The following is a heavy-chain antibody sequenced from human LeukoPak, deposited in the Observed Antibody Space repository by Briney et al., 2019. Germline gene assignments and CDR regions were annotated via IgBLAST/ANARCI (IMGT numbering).Heavy chain of an antibody. CDR1: GFTFSSYW. J-gene: IGHJ4*02. CDR2: INSDGSST. Sequence: GGSLRLSCAASGFTFSSYWMHWVRQAPGKGLVWVSRINSDGSSTSYAESVKGRFTVSRDNAKNTLYLQMNSLRDEDTAVYYCARSENADNWLPYFDYWGQGTLVTVSS. CDR3: ARSENADNWLPYFDY. D-gene: IGHD1-1*01. V-gene: IGHV3-74*01.